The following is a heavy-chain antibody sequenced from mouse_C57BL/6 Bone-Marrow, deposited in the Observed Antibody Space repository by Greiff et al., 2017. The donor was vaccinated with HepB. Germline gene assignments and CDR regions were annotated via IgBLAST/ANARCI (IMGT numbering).Heavy chain of an antibody. J-gene: IGHJ1*03. CDR1: GYTFTSYW. Sequence: QVQLKESGAELVRPGTSVKLSCKASGYTFTSYWMHWVKQRPGQGLEWIGVIDPSDSYTNYNQKFKGKATLTVDTSSSTAYMQLSSLTSEDSAVYYCARGLYYYGSSGTRYFDVWGTGTTVTVSS. CDR2: IDPSDSYT. V-gene: IGHV1-59*01. CDR3: ARGLYYYGSSGTRYFDV. D-gene: IGHD1-1*01.